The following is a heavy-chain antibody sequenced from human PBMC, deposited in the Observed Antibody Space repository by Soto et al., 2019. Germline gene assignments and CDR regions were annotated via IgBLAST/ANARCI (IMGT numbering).Heavy chain of an antibody. D-gene: IGHD1-26*01. V-gene: IGHV3-7*01. CDR2: IKQDGSEK. J-gene: IGHJ3*02. CDR3: AKGGVGSTSNAFDI. CDR1: GFTFSSYW. Sequence: GGSLRLSCAASGFTFSSYWMSWVRQAPGKGLEWVANIKQDGSEKYYVDSVKGRFTISRDNSKNTLYLQMNSLRAEDTAVYYCAKGGVGSTSNAFDIWGQGTMVTVSS.